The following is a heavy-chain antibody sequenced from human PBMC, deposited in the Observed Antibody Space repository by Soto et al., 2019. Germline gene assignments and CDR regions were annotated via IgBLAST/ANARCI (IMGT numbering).Heavy chain of an antibody. D-gene: IGHD3-10*01. CDR1: GGSISSGGNS. CDR3: ARVWNSGSYSYWWFEP. CDR2: IYHSGST. V-gene: IGHV4-30-2*01. J-gene: IGHJ5*02. Sequence: QLQLQESGSGLVKPSQTLSLTCAVSGGSISSGGNSWSWIRQPPGKGLEWIGYIYHSGSTYYNPSLKSRVTISVDRSKNQFSLKLSSVTAADTAVYYCARVWNSGSYSYWWFEPWGQGTLVTVSS.